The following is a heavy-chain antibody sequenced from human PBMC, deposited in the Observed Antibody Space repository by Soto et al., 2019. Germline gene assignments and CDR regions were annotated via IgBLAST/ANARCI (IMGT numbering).Heavy chain of an antibody. D-gene: IGHD4-4*01. CDR1: GVCVMIGGHS. CDR2: IYHSGGG. Sequence: TSSVCGVCVMIGGHSGNWIRQFPGKGLEWIGYIYHSGGGYYNPSLKSRASMSVDTSKNEFSLRLASVTAADTAVYFCARDPGPTVDRHYFGYWGQRALVT. V-gene: IGHV4-30-2*05. CDR3: ARDPGPTVDRHYFGY. J-gene: IGHJ4*02.